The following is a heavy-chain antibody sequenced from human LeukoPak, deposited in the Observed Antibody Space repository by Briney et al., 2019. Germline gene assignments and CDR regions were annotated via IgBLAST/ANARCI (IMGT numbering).Heavy chain of an antibody. CDR2: IHTSGST. D-gene: IGHD6-19*01. Sequence: SETLSLTCTVSGGSISGYYWSWIRQPAGKGLEWIGRIHTSGSTNYNPSLKSRVTMSVDTSKNHFSLKLRSVTAADTAVYYCAGDGGSGWYNYWGQGTLVTVSS. J-gene: IGHJ4*02. CDR1: GGSISGYY. V-gene: IGHV4-4*07. CDR3: AGDGGSGWYNY.